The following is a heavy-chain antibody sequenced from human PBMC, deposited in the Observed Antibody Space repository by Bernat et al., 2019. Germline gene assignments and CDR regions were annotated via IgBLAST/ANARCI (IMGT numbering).Heavy chain of an antibody. CDR3: AKGLGGNRNFYYYMDV. J-gene: IGHJ6*03. V-gene: IGHV3-23*04. CDR2: IGNSGAST. Sequence: VQLVESGGGVVQPGRSLRLSCAASGFTFSTYAMSWVRQAPGKGLDWVSGIGNSGASTYYADSVKGRFTISRDNSKNTLHLQMNSLRAEDTAVYYCAKGLGGNRNFYYYMDVWGKGTTVSVSS. CDR1: GFTFSTYA.